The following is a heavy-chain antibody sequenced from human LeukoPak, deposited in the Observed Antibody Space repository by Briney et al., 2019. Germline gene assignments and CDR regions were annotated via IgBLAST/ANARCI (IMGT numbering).Heavy chain of an antibody. V-gene: IGHV4/OR15-8*01. D-gene: IGHD1-14*01. J-gene: IGHJ4*01. Sequence: PSETLSLTCAVSGASIDSHSWWSWVRQPPGKGLEWIGDVYHSGSANYKPSLKSRVTISVDTSRNHFSLKLTSVTAADTAVYYCAYNRNFALDNWGQGTLVTVSS. CDR2: VYHSGSA. CDR3: AYNRNFALDN. CDR1: GASIDSHSW.